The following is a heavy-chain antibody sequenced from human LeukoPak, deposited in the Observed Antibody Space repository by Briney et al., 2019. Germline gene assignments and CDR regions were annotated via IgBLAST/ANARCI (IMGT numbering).Heavy chain of an antibody. CDR3: TRDLTGHYSIDY. Sequence: GGSLRLSCAASGFTFSTYAIHWVRQAPGKGLEWVAFISNNGRNKDYADSVKGRFTISRDNSKNTLYLQVNSLRPDDTAVYYCTRDLTGHYSIDYWGQGTPVTVSS. CDR1: GFTFSTYA. V-gene: IGHV3-30*04. CDR2: ISNNGRNK. D-gene: IGHD3-22*01. J-gene: IGHJ4*02.